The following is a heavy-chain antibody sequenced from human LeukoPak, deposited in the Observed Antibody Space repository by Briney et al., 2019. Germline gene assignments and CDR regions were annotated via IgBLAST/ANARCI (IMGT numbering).Heavy chain of an antibody. CDR1: EFTFSTYS. CDR2: ISSDSNYI. CDR3: APPWGGDRGLNY. V-gene: IGHV3-21*01. D-gene: IGHD2-21*02. J-gene: IGHJ4*02. Sequence: KTGGSLRLSCAASEFTFSTYSMTWVRQAPGKGLEWISSISSDSNYIFYADSLKGRFTISRDNAKNSLYLQMNSLRAEDTAVYYCAPPWGGDRGLNYWGQGTLVTVSS.